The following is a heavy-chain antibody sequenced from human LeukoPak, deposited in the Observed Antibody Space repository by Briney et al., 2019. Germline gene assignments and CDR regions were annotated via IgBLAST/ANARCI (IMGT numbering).Heavy chain of an antibody. J-gene: IGHJ6*04. V-gene: IGHV4-61*02. CDR3: ATGAAGTWYYYYGMDV. CDR2: IYTSGST. Sequence: SETLSLTCTVSGGSISSGSYYWSWIRQPAGKGLEWIGRIYTSGSTNYNPSLKSRVTISVDTSKNQFSLKLSSVTAADTAVYYCATGAAGTWYYYYGMDVWGKGTTVTVSS. D-gene: IGHD6-13*01. CDR1: GGSISSGSYY.